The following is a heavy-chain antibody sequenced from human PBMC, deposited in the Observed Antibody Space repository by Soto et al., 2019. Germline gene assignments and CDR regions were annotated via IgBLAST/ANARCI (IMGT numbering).Heavy chain of an antibody. J-gene: IGHJ3*02. D-gene: IGHD7-27*01. CDR2: IWYDGKNK. V-gene: IGHV3-33*01. Sequence: GGSLRLSCAASGFTLISYGMHWVLQAPCKGLEWVAVIWYDGKNKYNEGSVKGRSTISRDNSKNTLYLQMNSLRAEDTAVYFCARDLTGDHESAFDIWGQGTIVTVSS. CDR1: GFTLISYG. CDR3: ARDLTGDHESAFDI.